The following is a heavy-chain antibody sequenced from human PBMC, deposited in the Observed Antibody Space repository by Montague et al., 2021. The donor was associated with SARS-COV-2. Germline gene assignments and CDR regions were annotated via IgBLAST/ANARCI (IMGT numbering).Heavy chain of an antibody. D-gene: IGHD4-17*01. J-gene: IGHJ4*01. CDR1: GGSISSGGHY. CDR2: MFPSGRT. Sequence: TLSLTCSVSGGSISSGGHYWSWIRQPAGKGLQWIGRMFPSGRTNYNPSLNSRVTISVDTSKNQFSLDVRSVIATDTATYFCARAKVTTSVFDHWGHGILVTVSS. CDR3: ARAKVTTSVFDH. V-gene: IGHV4-61*02.